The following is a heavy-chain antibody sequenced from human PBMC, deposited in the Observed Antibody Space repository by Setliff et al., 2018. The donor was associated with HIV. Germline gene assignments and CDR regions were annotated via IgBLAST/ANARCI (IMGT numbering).Heavy chain of an antibody. D-gene: IGHD3-10*01. Sequence: PSETLSLTCTVSGYSISSGYYWGWIRQPPGKGLEWIGSIYHSGSTYYNPSLKSRVTISVDTSKNQFSLKLSSVTAADTAVYYCAKDLHYYDTSYYRFYWYFEHWGRGTLVTVSS. CDR3: AKDLHYYDTSYYRFYWYFEH. V-gene: IGHV4-38-2*02. CDR1: GYSISSGYY. J-gene: IGHJ2*01. CDR2: IYHSGST.